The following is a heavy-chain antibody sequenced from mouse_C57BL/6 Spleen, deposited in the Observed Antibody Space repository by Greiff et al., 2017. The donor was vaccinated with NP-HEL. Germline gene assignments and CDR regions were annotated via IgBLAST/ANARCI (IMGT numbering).Heavy chain of an antibody. D-gene: IGHD2-14*01. Sequence: VQLQQPGAELVMPGASVKLSCKASGYTFTSYWMHWVKQRPGQGLEWIGEIDPSDSYTNYNQKFKGKSTLTVDKSSSTAYMQLSSLTSEDSAVYYCARWGTPPGFAFWGPGTLVTVSA. CDR1: GYTFTSYW. CDR2: IDPSDSYT. V-gene: IGHV1-69*01. J-gene: IGHJ3*01. CDR3: ARWGTPPGFAF.